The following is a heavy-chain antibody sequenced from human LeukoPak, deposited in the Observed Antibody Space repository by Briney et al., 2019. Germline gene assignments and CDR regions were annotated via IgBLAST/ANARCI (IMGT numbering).Heavy chain of an antibody. CDR2: IRSKAYGGTT. Sequence: GGSLRLSCTASGFTFGDYAMSWFRQAPGKGLEWVGFIRSKAYGGTTEYAASVKGRSTISRDDSKSIAYLQMNSLKTEDTAVYYCTRSPPLWFGELPNWFDPWGQGTLVTVSS. D-gene: IGHD3-10*01. J-gene: IGHJ5*02. CDR1: GFTFGDYA. V-gene: IGHV3-49*03. CDR3: TRSPPLWFGELPNWFDP.